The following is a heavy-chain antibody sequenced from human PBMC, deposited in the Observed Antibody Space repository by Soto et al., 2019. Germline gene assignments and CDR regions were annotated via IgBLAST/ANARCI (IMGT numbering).Heavy chain of an antibody. J-gene: IGHJ6*02. D-gene: IGHD5-18*01. CDR1: GYSISSSHW. Sequence: QVQLQESGPGLVKPSDTLSLTCAVSGYSISSSHWWGWIRQPPGKGLEWIGYIYYSGSTYYNPSLKRRVARSVETSKTQFSPKLSSVPAVDTAVYYCARSYRDYGMDVWGQGTTVTVSS. CDR2: IYYSGST. CDR3: ARSYRDYGMDV. V-gene: IGHV4-28*01.